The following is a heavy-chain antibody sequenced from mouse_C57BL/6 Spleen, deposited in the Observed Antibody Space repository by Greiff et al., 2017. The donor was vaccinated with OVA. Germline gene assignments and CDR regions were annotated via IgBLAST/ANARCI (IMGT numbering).Heavy chain of an antibody. CDR2: INPNNGGT. Sequence: EVQVVESGPELVKPGASVKISCKASGYTFTDYYMNWVKQSHGKSLEWIGDINPNNGGTSYNQKFKGKATLTVDKSSSTAYMELRSLTSEDSAVYYCARNDFDYWGQGTTLTVSS. J-gene: IGHJ2*01. CDR1: GYTFTDYY. V-gene: IGHV1-26*01. CDR3: ARNDFDY.